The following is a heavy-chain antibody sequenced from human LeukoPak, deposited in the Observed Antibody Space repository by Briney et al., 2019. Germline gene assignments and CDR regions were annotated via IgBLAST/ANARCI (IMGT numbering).Heavy chain of an antibody. CDR2: TYYRSKWYY. J-gene: IGHJ6*02. Sequence: SQTLSLTCAISGDSVSSISVAWNWIRQSPSRGLEWLGRTYYRSKWYYEYAVSVKSRINISPDTSKNQFSLQLTSVAPEDTAVYYCSLARSEYHYGMDVWGQGTTVTVSS. CDR3: SLARSEYHYGMDV. CDR1: GDSVSSISVA. V-gene: IGHV6-1*01.